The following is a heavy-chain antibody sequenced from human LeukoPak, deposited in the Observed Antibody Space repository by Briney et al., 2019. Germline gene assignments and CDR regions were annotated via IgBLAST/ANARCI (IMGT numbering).Heavy chain of an antibody. D-gene: IGHD6-13*01. CDR1: GYTFTSYA. CDR2: INTNTGNP. V-gene: IGHV7-4-1*02. CDR3: ARPKVGYSSSWYGRRPFDAFDI. J-gene: IGHJ3*02. Sequence: AASVKVSCKASGYTFTSYAMNWVRQAPGQGLEWMGWINTNTGNPTYAQGFTGRFVFSLDTSVSTAYLQISSLKAEDTAVYYCARPKVGYSSSWYGRRPFDAFDIWGQGTMVTVSS.